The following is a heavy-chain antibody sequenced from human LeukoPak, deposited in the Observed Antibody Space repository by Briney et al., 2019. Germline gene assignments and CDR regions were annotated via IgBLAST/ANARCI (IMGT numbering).Heavy chain of an antibody. CDR2: VYYSGTT. J-gene: IGHJ4*02. Sequence: PSETLSLTCSVSGGSISTRSYYWGWIRQPPGKGLEWTGSVYYSGTTNHNPSLKSRVTISVDTSKNQFSLKLSSVTAADTAVYYCARVDNTIAVAGDYYFDYWGQGTLVTVSS. V-gene: IGHV4-39*07. CDR1: GGSISTRSYY. D-gene: IGHD6-19*01. CDR3: ARVDNTIAVAGDYYFDY.